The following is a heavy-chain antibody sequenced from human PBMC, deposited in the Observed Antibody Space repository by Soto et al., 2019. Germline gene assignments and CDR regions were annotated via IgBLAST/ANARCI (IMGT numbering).Heavy chain of an antibody. J-gene: IGHJ6*03. CDR3: ARRAVTPYYYYYMDV. D-gene: IGHD4-17*01. V-gene: IGHV4-34*01. Sequence: QVQLQQWGAGLLKPSETLSLTCAVYGGSFSGYYWSWIRQPPGKGLEWIGEINHSGSTNYNPSLKSRVTIPVDTSKNQFSLKLSSVTAADTAVYYCARRAVTPYYYYYMDVWGKGTTVTVSS. CDR1: GGSFSGYY. CDR2: INHSGST.